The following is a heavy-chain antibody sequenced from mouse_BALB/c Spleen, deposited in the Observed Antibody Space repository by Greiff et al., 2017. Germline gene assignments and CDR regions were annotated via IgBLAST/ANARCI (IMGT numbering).Heavy chain of an antibody. Sequence: QVQLKESGAELVRPGTSVKVSCKASGYAFTNYLIEWVKQRPGQGLEWIGVINPGSGGTNYNEKFKGKATLTADKSSSTAYMQLSSLTSDDSAVYFCARCHPYYYGSSFDYWGQGTTLTVSS. CDR2: INPGSGGT. CDR3: ARCHPYYYGSSFDY. V-gene: IGHV1-54*01. CDR1: GYAFTNYL. J-gene: IGHJ2*01. D-gene: IGHD1-1*01.